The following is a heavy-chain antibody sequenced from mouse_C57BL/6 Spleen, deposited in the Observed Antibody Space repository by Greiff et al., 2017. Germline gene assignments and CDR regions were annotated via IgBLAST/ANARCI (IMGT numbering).Heavy chain of an antibody. CDR3: ARSLLYSFFDY. J-gene: IGHJ2*01. CDR2: IYPGSGNT. D-gene: IGHD2-1*01. V-gene: IGHV1-76*01. CDR1: GYTFTDYY. Sequence: VQVVESGAELVRPGASVKLSCKASGYTFTDYYINWVKQRPGQGLEWIARIYPGSGNTYYNEKFKGKATLTAEKSSSTAYMQLSSLTSEDSAVYFCARSLLYSFFDYWGQGTTLTVSS.